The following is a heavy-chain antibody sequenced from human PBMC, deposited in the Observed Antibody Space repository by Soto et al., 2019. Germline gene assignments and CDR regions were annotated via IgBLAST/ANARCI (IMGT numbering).Heavy chain of an antibody. CDR3: AKEPYRGSWYFNY. D-gene: IGHD6-13*01. CDR2: IYSGGST. CDR1: GFTVSSSY. Sequence: GGSLRLSCAASGFTVSSSYMSWVRQAPGKGLEWVSVIYSGGSTYYADSVKGRFTISRDNSKNTLYLQMNSLRAEDTAVYYCAKEPYRGSWYFNYWGQGTLVTVSS. V-gene: IGHV3-53*01. J-gene: IGHJ4*02.